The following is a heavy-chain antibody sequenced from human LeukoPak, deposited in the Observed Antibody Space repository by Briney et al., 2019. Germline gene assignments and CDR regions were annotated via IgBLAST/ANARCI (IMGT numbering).Heavy chain of an antibody. V-gene: IGHV3-64*01. CDR3: ARETYSGYDYFDY. Sequence: GGSLRLSCAASGFTFSSYAMHWVRQAPGKGLEYVSAISSNGGSTYYANSVKGRFTISRDNSKNTLYLQMGSLRAEDMAVYYCARETYSGYDYFDYWGQGTLVTVSS. J-gene: IGHJ4*02. CDR1: GFTFSSYA. D-gene: IGHD5-12*01. CDR2: ISSNGGST.